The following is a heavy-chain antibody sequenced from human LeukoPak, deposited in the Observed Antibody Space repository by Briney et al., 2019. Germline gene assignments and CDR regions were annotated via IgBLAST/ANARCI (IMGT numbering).Heavy chain of an antibody. CDR2: ISATNGNT. V-gene: IGHV1-18*01. CDR3: ARDMSFAVSMVSPDY. J-gene: IGHJ4*02. D-gene: IGHD2-8*01. Sequence: ASVKVSCKTSGYSFSSYGISWVRQAPGQGLEWMGWISATNGNTKYTQSLQGRVTMATDTSTRTAYMELRSLTSDDTAIYYCARDMSFAVSMVSPDYWGQGTLVTVSS. CDR1: GYSFSSYG.